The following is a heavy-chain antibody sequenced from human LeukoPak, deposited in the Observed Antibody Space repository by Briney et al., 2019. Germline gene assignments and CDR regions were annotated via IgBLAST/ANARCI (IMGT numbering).Heavy chain of an antibody. V-gene: IGHV3-23*01. CDR1: GFTFSSYA. D-gene: IGHD6-13*01. Sequence: PGGSLRLSCAASGFTFSSYAMSRVRQAPGKGLEWVSAISGSGGSTYYADSVKGRFTISRDNSKNTLYLQMNSLRAEDTAVYYCASTLIAAAGRGDYWGQGTLVTVSS. CDR2: ISGSGGST. CDR3: ASTLIAAAGRGDY. J-gene: IGHJ4*02.